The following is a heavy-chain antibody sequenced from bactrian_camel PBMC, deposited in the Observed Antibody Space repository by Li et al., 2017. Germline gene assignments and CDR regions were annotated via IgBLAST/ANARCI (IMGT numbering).Heavy chain of an antibody. V-gene: IGHV3S40*01. CDR2: IDSGSGAT. J-gene: IGHJ4*01. D-gene: IGHD4*01. CDR3: VRSYGLIATSPNINY. CDR1: GFTFDNYV. Sequence: DVQLVESGGGSVQPGGSLTLSCVTSGFTFDNYVVLNWVRQAPGKGLEWVSAIDSGSGATYYADSVKGRFTISRDSAKSTLYLQSSSLKAEDTAVYYCVRSYGLIATSPNINYWGQGTQVTVS.